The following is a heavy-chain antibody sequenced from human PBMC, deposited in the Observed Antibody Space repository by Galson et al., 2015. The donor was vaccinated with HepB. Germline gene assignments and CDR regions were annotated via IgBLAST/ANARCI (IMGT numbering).Heavy chain of an antibody. CDR1: GDSISSSKW. CDR2: IYHSGST. Sequence: TLSLTCAVSGDSISSSKWWSWVRQPPGKGLEWIGEIYHSGSTNYNPSLKSRVTISVDKSKNQFSLKLSSVTAADTAVYYCARVWGVYDAFDIWGQGTMVTVSS. V-gene: IGHV4-4*02. CDR3: ARVWGVYDAFDI. D-gene: IGHD2-8*01. J-gene: IGHJ3*02.